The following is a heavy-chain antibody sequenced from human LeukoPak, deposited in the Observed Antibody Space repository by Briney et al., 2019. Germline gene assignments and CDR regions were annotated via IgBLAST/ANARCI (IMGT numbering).Heavy chain of an antibody. V-gene: IGHV3-74*01. CDR2: IKTDGTIT. CDR1: GFTFSNYW. J-gene: IGHJ4*02. Sequence: TGGSLRLSCAASGFTFSNYWMHWVRQAPGKGLVWVSRIKTDGTITGYADAVKGRFTISRDSAKNTVYLQMNNLRTEDTAVYYCIRDRTVITLFDYWGQGSLVTVSS. CDR3: IRDRTVITLFDY. D-gene: IGHD4-23*01.